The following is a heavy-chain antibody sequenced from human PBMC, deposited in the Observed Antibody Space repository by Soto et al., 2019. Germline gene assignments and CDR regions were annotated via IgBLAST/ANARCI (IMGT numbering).Heavy chain of an antibody. CDR1: GGSISSGGYY. V-gene: IGHV4-31*03. J-gene: IGHJ6*02. CDR3: ARSEATGLDH. D-gene: IGHD1-26*01. CDR2: IYYSGST. Sequence: SETLSLTCTVSGGSISSGGYYWSWIRQHPGKGLEWIGYIYYSGSTYYKPSLKSRVTISVDTSKNQFSLKLSSVTAADTAVYYCARSEATGLDHWGQGTTVTVSS.